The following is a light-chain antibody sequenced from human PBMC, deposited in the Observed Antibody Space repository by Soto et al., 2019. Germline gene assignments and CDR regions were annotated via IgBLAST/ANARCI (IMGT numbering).Light chain of an antibody. CDR3: SSYTSSSTLV. J-gene: IGLJ2*01. CDR2: DVS. V-gene: IGLV2-14*01. Sequence: QSALTQPASVSGSPGQSITISCTGTSSDVGGYNYVSWYQQHPGKAPKLMIYDVSNRPSGVSNRFSGSKSGNTASLTISGLQAEDEADYYCSSYTSSSTLVFGRDQAHRP. CDR1: SSDVGGYNY.